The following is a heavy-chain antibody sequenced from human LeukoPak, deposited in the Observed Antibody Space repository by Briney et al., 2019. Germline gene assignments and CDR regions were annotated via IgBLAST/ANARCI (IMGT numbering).Heavy chain of an antibody. D-gene: IGHD5-24*01. CDR2: ISGSGGST. CDR3: ARTRDGYNLGYFDY. V-gene: IGHV3-23*01. CDR1: GFTFSSYA. Sequence: GGSLRLSCAASGFTFSSYAMSWVRQAPGKGLEWVSAISGSGGSTYYADSVKGRFTISRDNSKNTLYLQMNSLRAEDTAVYYCARTRDGYNLGYFDYWGQGTLVTVSS. J-gene: IGHJ4*02.